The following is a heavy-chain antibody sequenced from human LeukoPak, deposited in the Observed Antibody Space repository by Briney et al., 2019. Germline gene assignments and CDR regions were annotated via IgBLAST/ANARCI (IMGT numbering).Heavy chain of an antibody. CDR1: GYTFSRSH. CDR2: ISSDGVST. J-gene: IGHJ5*02. CDR3: VKEAAFCDH. D-gene: IGHD6-13*01. V-gene: IGHV3-64D*06. Sequence: GGSLRLSCSASGYTFSRSHMHWVRQAPGKGLEYVSAISSDGVSTYYGASVKGRFTISRDNSKNTLYLQMSSLRVEDTALYYCVKEAAFCDHWGPGTLVTVSS.